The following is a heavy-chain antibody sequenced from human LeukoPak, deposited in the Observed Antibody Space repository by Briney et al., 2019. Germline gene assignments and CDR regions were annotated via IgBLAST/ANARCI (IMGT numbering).Heavy chain of an antibody. CDR2: IYYSGST. CDR1: GGSISSYY. CDR3: ARADYDILTGYYRPQNWYFDL. D-gene: IGHD3-9*01. J-gene: IGHJ2*01. Sequence: SETLSLTCTVPGGSISSYYWSWIRQPPGKGLEWIGYIYYSGSTNYNPSLKSRVTISVDTSKNQFSLKLSSVTAADTAVYYCARADYDILTGYYRPQNWYFDLWGRGTLVTVSS. V-gene: IGHV4-59*01.